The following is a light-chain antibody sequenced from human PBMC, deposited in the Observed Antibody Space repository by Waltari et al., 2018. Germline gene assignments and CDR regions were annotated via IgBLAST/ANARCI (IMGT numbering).Light chain of an antibody. CDR2: GSS. V-gene: IGLV1-40*01. Sequence: QSVLTQPPSVSGAPGQRVTISCTGSGSNIGAGYDVHWYQQLPRAAPNLVIYGSSTRPLGVPDRFFGSTSGTSASLTITGLQAEDEADYYCQSYDTSLSVVFGGGTKLTVL. CDR3: QSYDTSLSVV. J-gene: IGLJ3*02. CDR1: GSNIGAGYD.